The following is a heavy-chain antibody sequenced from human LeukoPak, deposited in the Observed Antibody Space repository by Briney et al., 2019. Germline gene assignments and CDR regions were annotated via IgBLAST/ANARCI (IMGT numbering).Heavy chain of an antibody. D-gene: IGHD6-13*01. Sequence: SETLPLTCAVYGGSFSGYYWSWIRQPPGKGLEWIGEINHSGSTNYNPSLKSRVTISVDTSKNQFSLKLSSVTAADTAVYYCARGGSGIAAAAYYFDYWGQGTLVTVSS. CDR1: GGSFSGYY. V-gene: IGHV4-34*01. J-gene: IGHJ4*02. CDR3: ARGGSGIAAAAYYFDY. CDR2: INHSGST.